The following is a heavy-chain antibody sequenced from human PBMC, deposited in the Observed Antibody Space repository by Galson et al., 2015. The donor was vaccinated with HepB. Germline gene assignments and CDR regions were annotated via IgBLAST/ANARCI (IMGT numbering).Heavy chain of an antibody. CDR3: AKDRGPFGVVPHGGSDP. V-gene: IGHV3-30*18. D-gene: IGHD3-3*01. Sequence: SLRLSCAASGFIFSTYGMHWVRQAPGKGLEWVAVISHDGSNKYYADSVKGRFTISRDNSKNTLYLQMNSLTAEDTAVYYCAKDRGPFGVVPHGGSDPWGQGTLVTVSS. CDR1: GFIFSTYG. J-gene: IGHJ5*02. CDR2: ISHDGSNK.